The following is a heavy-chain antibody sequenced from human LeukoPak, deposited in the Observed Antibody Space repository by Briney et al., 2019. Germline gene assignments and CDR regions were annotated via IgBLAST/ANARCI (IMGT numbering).Heavy chain of an antibody. J-gene: IGHJ4*02. D-gene: IGHD6-13*01. CDR3: ARDSSSWYYFDY. V-gene: IGHV1-18*01. CDR2: ISAYNGNT. CDR1: GYTFTSYG. Sequence: GASVKVSCKASGYTFTSYGISWVRQAPGQGLEWMGWISAYNGNTNYAQKLQGGVTMTKDTSTSTAYMELRSLRSADTAVYYCARDSSSWYYFDYWGQGTLVTVSA.